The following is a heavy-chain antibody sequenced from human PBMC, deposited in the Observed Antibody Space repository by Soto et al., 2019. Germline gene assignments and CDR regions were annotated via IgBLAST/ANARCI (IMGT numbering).Heavy chain of an antibody. Sequence: ASVKVSCKVSGYTLTVLSMHWVRQAPGKGLEWMGGFDPEDGETIYAQKFQGRVTMTEDTSTDTAYMELSSLRSEDTAVYYCATVLGYSYGMDYWGQGTLVTVSS. D-gene: IGHD5-18*01. V-gene: IGHV1-24*01. CDR1: GYTLTVLS. CDR3: ATVLGYSYGMDY. J-gene: IGHJ4*02. CDR2: FDPEDGET.